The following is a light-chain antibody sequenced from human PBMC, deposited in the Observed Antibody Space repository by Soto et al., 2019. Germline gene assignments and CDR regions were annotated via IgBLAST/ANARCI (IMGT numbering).Light chain of an antibody. V-gene: IGKV3-15*01. Sequence: EIVRTPSPVTLSVSPGERATLSCRAGQSVSSNLAWYQQKPGQAPRLLIYGASTRATGIPARFTGSGSGTEFTLTISSLQFDDSAVYYCQQYNNSWTCGQGTKVDIK. CDR3: QQYNNSWT. CDR2: GAS. J-gene: IGKJ1*01. CDR1: QSVSSN.